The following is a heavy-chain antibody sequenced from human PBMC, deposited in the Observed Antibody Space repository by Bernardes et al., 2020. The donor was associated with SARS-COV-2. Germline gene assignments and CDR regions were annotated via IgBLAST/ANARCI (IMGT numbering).Heavy chain of an antibody. CDR3: ARESPSTYYCDF. V-gene: IGHV1-46*01. Sequence: AAVKVSCKASGYTFTSYLIHWVRQAPGQGLEWLGIINPRDGNPSYAQKFQGRVTMTRDTSTSTVYMELRSLRSNDTAVYYSARESPSTYYCDFWGQGILVTVP. CDR1: GYTFTSYL. CDR2: INPRDGNP. J-gene: IGHJ4*02.